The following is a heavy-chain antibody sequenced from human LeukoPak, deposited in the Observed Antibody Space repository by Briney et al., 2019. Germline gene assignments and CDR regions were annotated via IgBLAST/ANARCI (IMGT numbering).Heavy chain of an antibody. CDR1: GGSISSGGYY. Sequence: SETLSLTCTVSGGSISSGGYYWSWIRQHPGKGLEWIGYIYYSGSTYYNPSLKSRVTISVDTSKNQFSLKLSSVTAADTAVYYCARVYLENWFDPWGQGTLVTVSS. CDR2: IYYSGST. V-gene: IGHV4-31*03. J-gene: IGHJ5*02. CDR3: ARVYLENWFDP.